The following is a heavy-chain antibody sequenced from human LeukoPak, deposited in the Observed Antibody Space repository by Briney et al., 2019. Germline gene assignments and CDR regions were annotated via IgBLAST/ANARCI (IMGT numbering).Heavy chain of an antibody. CDR2: IYSGGST. V-gene: IGHV3-53*01. J-gene: IGHJ4*02. Sequence: AGGSLRLSCTSSGFTFSSYGMSWVRQAPGKGLEWVSVIYSGGSTYYADSVKGRFTISRDNSKNTLYLQMNSLRAEDTAVYYCARDLYSSGYFDYWGQGTLVTVSS. CDR3: ARDLYSSGYFDY. D-gene: IGHD6-19*01. CDR1: GFTFSSYG.